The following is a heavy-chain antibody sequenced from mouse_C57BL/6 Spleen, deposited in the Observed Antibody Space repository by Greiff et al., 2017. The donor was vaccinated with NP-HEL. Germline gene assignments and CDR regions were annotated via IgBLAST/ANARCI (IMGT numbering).Heavy chain of an antibody. CDR1: GYAFSSSW. CDR3: ARSGGTEYYFDY. V-gene: IGHV1-82*01. J-gene: IGHJ2*01. D-gene: IGHD4-1*01. Sequence: VKLQQSGPELVKPGASVKISCKASGYAFSSSWMNWVKQRPGKGLEWIGRIYPGDGDTNYNGKFKGKATLTADKSSSTAYMQLSSLTSEDSAVYFCARSGGTEYYFDYWGQGTTLTVSS. CDR2: IYPGDGDT.